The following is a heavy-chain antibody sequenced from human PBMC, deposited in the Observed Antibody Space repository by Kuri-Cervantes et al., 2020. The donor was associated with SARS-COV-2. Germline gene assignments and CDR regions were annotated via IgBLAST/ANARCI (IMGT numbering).Heavy chain of an antibody. CDR2: IKQDGSEK. CDR1: GFTLSHNW. Sequence: GESLKISCAASGFTLSHNWMSWVRQAPGKGPEWVANIKQDGSEKYYVDSVKGRFAISRDNPKNSLYLQLNSLRAEDTAMYYCARGFGLDYWGQGTLVTVSS. V-gene: IGHV3-7*03. D-gene: IGHD3-10*01. CDR3: ARGFGLDY. J-gene: IGHJ4*02.